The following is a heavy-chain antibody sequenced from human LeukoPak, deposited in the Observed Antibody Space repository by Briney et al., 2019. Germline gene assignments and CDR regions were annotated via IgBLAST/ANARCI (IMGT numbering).Heavy chain of an antibody. J-gene: IGHJ4*02. D-gene: IGHD5-24*01. CDR1: GFTFSTYS. CDR3: AKERNAWPTNFDS. V-gene: IGHV3-23*01. CDR2: ISSSGGTT. Sequence: GGSLRLSCAASGFTFSTYSVNWVRQAPGKGLEWVSAISSSGGTTYYADSVKGRFSISRDNSKNTLYLRMNSLRAEDTAIYYCAKERNAWPTNFDSWGQGTLVTVS.